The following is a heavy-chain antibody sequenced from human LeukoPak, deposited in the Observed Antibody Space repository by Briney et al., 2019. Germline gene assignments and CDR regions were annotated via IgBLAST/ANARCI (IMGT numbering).Heavy chain of an antibody. Sequence: SETLSLTCTVSGGSISRDYWGWIRQAPGKGLEWIGYVYYSGSTNYNPSLKSRVTISVDTSKNQFSLKLTSVTAADTAVYYCARETAELGRSFDYWGQGAQVTVSS. V-gene: IGHV4-59*12. CDR1: GGSISRDY. CDR2: VYYSGST. D-gene: IGHD6-6*01. J-gene: IGHJ4*02. CDR3: ARETAELGRSFDY.